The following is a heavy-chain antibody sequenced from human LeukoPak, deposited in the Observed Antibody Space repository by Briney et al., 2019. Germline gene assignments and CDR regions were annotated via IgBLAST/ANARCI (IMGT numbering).Heavy chain of an antibody. V-gene: IGHV3-74*01. CDR1: GFNFSSYW. CDR3: RRGRTRGYSGYVIDY. D-gene: IGHD5-12*01. CDR2: INYDGTTT. Sequence: GGSLRLSCAASGFNFSSYWMHWVRQAPGKGLVWISRINYDGTTTSYADSVKGRFTISRDNAKNTLYLQMNSLRAEDTAAFYCRRGRTRGYSGYVIDYWGQGTPITVSS. J-gene: IGHJ4*02.